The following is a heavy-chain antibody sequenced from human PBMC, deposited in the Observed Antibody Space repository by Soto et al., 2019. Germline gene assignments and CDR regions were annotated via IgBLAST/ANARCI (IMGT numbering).Heavy chain of an antibody. D-gene: IGHD1-26*01. J-gene: IGHJ4*02. V-gene: IGHV3-30-3*01. CDR2: ISYDGSNK. Sequence: QVQLVESGGGVVQPVRSLRLSCAASGFTFSSYAMHWVRQAPGKGLEWVAVISYDGSNKYYADSVKGRFTISRDNSKNTLYLQMNSLRAEDTAVYYCARETTDIVGATGPDYWGQGTLVTVSS. CDR1: GFTFSSYA. CDR3: ARETTDIVGATGPDY.